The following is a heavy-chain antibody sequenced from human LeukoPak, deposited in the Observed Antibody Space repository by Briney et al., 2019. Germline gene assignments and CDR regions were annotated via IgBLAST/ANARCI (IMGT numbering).Heavy chain of an antibody. CDR3: AKDKQQLASFDY. D-gene: IGHD6-13*01. J-gene: IGHJ4*02. Sequence: GGSLRLSCAASGFTFSSYWMSWVRQAPGKGLEWVSGISSSGGSTYYADSVKGRFTISRDNSKNTLYLQMDSLRAEDTAIYYCAKDKQQLASFDYWGQGTLVTVSS. V-gene: IGHV3-23*01. CDR1: GFTFSSYW. CDR2: ISSSGGST.